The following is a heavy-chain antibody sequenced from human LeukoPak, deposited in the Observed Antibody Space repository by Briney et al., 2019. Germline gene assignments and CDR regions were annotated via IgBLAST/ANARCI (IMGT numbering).Heavy chain of an antibody. Sequence: PGRSLRLSCAVSGFTFSNAWMSWVRQAPGKGLEWVGRIKSKTDGGTTDYAAPVKGRFTISRDDSKNTLYLQMNSLKTEDTAVYYCTTDYYGSGSYPDAFDIWGRGTMVTVSS. D-gene: IGHD3-10*01. J-gene: IGHJ3*02. V-gene: IGHV3-15*01. CDR3: TTDYYGSGSYPDAFDI. CDR1: GFTFSNAW. CDR2: IKSKTDGGTT.